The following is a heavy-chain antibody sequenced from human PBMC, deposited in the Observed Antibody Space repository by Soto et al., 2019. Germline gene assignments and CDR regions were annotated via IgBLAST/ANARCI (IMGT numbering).Heavy chain of an antibody. CDR1: GFTFSDYY. CDR2: ISSSGSTI. D-gene: IGHD2-8*01. J-gene: IGHJ4*01. Sequence: PGGSLRLSGAASGFTFSDYYMSWIRQAPGEGQEGGSYISSSGSTIYYADAGKGRFSISRDNAKNSLYLQMNRLRAEEAGVYCCTSGRVLSFNWLPRGDDWCQGTLVTVNS. V-gene: IGHV3-11*01. CDR3: TSGRVLSFNWLPRGDD.